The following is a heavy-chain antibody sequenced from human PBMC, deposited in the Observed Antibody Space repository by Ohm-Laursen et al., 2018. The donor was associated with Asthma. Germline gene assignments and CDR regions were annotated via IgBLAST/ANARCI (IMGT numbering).Heavy chain of an antibody. J-gene: IGHJ3*02. CDR3: ARDADYGGNPDAFDI. CDR1: GFTFSSYG. D-gene: IGHD4-23*01. CDR2: ISYDGSNK. Sequence: SLRLSCSASGFTFSSYGMHWVRQAPGKGLEWVAVISYDGSNKYYADSVKGRFTISRDNSKNTLYLQMNSLRAEDTAVYYCARDADYGGNPDAFDIWGQGTMVTVSS. V-gene: IGHV3-30*03.